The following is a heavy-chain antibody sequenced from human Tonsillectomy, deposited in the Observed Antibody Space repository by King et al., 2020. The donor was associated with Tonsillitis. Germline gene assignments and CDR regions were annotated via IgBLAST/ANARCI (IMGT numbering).Heavy chain of an antibody. J-gene: IGHJ5*02. V-gene: IGHV4-31*03. D-gene: IGHD2-15*01. Sequence: VQLQESGPGLVKPSQTLSLTCTVSGDSINGGDYYCSWLCQHPGKGLEWIGYIFYNGNSYYNPSLKSRLTISVDKSKNHFSLRLSSVTAAATAVYYCGRYEGGVFDPWGQGTLVTVSS. CDR3: GRYEGGVFDP. CDR1: GDSINGGDYY. CDR2: IFYNGNS.